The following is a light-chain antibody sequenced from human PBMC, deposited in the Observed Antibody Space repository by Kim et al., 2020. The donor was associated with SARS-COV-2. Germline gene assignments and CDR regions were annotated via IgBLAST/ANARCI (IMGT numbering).Light chain of an antibody. CDR3: SSYTTSDTLV. J-gene: IGLJ1*01. CDR2: EVS. V-gene: IGLV2-14*01. Sequence: GQSITISCTGTSSDVGFYDYVSWYQQHPGKAPKLVICEVSKRPSGVSNRFSGSKSGNTASLTISGLQAEDEADYYCSSYTTSDTLVFGTGTKVTVL. CDR1: SSDVGFYDY.